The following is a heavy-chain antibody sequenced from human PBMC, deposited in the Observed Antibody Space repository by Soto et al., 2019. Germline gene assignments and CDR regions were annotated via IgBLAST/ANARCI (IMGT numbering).Heavy chain of an antibody. CDR3: AKGYGWDYLDY. CDR1: GFTFGNYG. J-gene: IGHJ4*02. CDR2: IGADGHTT. V-gene: IGHV3-23*01. D-gene: IGHD4-17*01. Sequence: GGSLRPSCEASGFTFGNYGMTWVRQGPGKGLEWVSLIGADGHTTDIAESVKGRFTIARDNSKNTLFLQVDNLRAEDTALYYCAKGYGWDYLDYWGKGALVTVSS.